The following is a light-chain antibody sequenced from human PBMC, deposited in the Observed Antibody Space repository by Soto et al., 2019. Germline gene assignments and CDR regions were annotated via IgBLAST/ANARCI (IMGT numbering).Light chain of an antibody. V-gene: IGLV1-44*01. Sequence: QSVLTQPPSASGTPGQRVTISCSGSRSNIGSNTVSWYQQLPGTAPKLLIYGINQRPSGVPGRFSGSTSGTSASLAISGLQSEDEANYYCATWDDSLSGSVVFGGGTKLTVL. CDR2: GIN. CDR1: RSNIGSNT. J-gene: IGLJ2*01. CDR3: ATWDDSLSGSVV.